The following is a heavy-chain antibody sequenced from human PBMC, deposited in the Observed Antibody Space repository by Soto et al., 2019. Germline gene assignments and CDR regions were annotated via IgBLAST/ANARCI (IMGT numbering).Heavy chain of an antibody. CDR2: ISGSGGST. V-gene: IGHV3-23*01. CDR3: AKDLVAGQSIYYYYGMDV. Sequence: GGSLRLSCAASGFTFSSYAMSWVRQAPGKGLEWVSAISGSGGSTYYADSVKGRFTISRDNSKNTLYLQMNSLRAEDTAVYYCAKDLVAGQSIYYYYGMDVWGQGTTVTVSS. J-gene: IGHJ6*02. CDR1: GFTFSSYA. D-gene: IGHD6-19*01.